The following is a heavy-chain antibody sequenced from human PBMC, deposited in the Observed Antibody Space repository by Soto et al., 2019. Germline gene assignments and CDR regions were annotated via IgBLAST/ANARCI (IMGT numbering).Heavy chain of an antibody. CDR2: IKQDGSEK. D-gene: IGHD5-12*01. V-gene: IGHV3-7*03. CDR1: GFTFSSYW. CDR3: ARGSREMATRALDY. Sequence: GGSLRLSCAASGFTFSSYWMSWVRQAPGKGLEWVANIKQDGSEKYYVDSVKGRFTISRDNAKNSLYLQMNSLRAEDTAVYYCARGSREMATRALDYWGQGTLVTVSS. J-gene: IGHJ4*02.